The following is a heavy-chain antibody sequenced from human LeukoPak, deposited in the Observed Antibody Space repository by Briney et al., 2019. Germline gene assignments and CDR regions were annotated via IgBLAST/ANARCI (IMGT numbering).Heavy chain of an antibody. D-gene: IGHD6-13*01. V-gene: IGHV4-4*07. CDR1: GVSISSYY. CDR3: ASGGSAAAGLSYYYYMDV. J-gene: IGHJ6*03. Sequence: KASETLCLTCAASGVSISSYYWSWIRQAAGKGLEWIGRIYTSGGTNYNPSLKSRVTMSGATSKNQCSLKLRSVTAADPAVYYCASGGSAAAGLSYYYYMDVWGKGTTVTVSS. CDR2: IYTSGGT.